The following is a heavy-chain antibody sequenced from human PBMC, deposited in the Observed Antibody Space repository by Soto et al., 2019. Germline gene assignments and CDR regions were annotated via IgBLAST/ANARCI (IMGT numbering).Heavy chain of an antibody. J-gene: IGHJ5*01. Sequence: GESLKISCKGSGYSFTSYWIGWVRQMPGKGLEWMGIIYPGDSDTRYSPSFQGQVTISADKSISTAYLQWSSLKASDTAMYYCARASLGSYRRRWFDSWGQGTLVTVSS. CDR1: GYSFTSYW. V-gene: IGHV5-51*01. CDR2: IYPGDSDT. CDR3: ARASLGSYRRRWFDS. D-gene: IGHD1-26*01.